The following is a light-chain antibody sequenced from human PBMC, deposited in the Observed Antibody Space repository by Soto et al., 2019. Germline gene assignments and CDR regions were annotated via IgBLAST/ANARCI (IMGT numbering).Light chain of an antibody. CDR1: QSIGNNY. J-gene: IGKJ1*01. CDR3: QQYAASPRT. CDR2: GAS. V-gene: IGKV3-20*01. Sequence: EIVLTQSPGTLSLSPRERATLSCRASQSIGNNYLAWYQHKPGQAPRLLIYGASNRAPGIPDRFSGSGSGTDFSLTIRSLEPEGFAIYYCQQYAASPRTFGQGTQVEVK.